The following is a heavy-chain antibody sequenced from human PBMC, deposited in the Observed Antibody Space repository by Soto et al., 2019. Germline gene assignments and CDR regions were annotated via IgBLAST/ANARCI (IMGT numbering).Heavy chain of an antibody. D-gene: IGHD2-15*01. CDR2: IWYDGSNK. CDR3: ARGGDYCSGGSCYYYYGMDV. Sequence: GVSLRLSCAASGFTFSSYGMHWVRQAPGKGLEWVAVIWYDGSNKYYADSVKGRFTISRDNSKNTLYLQMNSLRAEDTAVYYCARGGDYCSGGSCYYYYGMDVWGQGTTVTVSS. V-gene: IGHV3-33*01. J-gene: IGHJ6*02. CDR1: GFTFSSYG.